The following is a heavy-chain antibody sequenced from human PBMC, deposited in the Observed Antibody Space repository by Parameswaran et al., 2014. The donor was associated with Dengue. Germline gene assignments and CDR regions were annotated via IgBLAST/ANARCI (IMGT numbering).Heavy chain of an antibody. CDR3: ARGGYYDFSSAFHYYGLNV. V-gene: IGHV1-18*01. D-gene: IGHD3-3*01. Sequence: PGASGEGLLQVFWXRLYQISFSWVRQAPGQGLEWMGSVTAYNGDRNYARKFQDRFTMTTDTSTKTAYMELKSLRSDDTAVYYCARGGYYDFSSAFHYYGLNVWGQGTTVTVSS. CDR1: XRLYQIS. CDR2: VTAYNGDR. J-gene: IGHJ6*02.